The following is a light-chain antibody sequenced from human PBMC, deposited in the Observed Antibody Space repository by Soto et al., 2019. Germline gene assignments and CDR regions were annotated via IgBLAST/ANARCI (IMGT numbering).Light chain of an antibody. Sequence: QSVLTQPPSASGAPGQRVTISCSGSSSNIGINTVNWYHHLPGTAPKVLIYFNNERASGVPDRFSGSKSGTSASLAISGLQSEDEGDYYCATWDDKLTGWVFGGGTQLPVL. CDR3: ATWDDKLTGWV. CDR1: SSNIGINT. J-gene: IGLJ3*02. CDR2: FNN. V-gene: IGLV1-44*01.